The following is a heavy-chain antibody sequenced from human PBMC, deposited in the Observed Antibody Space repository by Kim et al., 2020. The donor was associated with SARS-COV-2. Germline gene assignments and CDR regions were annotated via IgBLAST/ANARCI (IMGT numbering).Heavy chain of an antibody. CDR1: GFTFSNYW. CDR3: GSWPG. CDR2: IKQDGSEK. V-gene: IGHV3-7*01. J-gene: IGHJ4*02. Sequence: GGSLRLSCAASGFTFSNYWMNWVRQAPGKGLEWVANIKQDGSEKNYVDSVKGRFTISRDNAKNSLYLQMNSLKAEDTAVYYCGSWPGWGRGTLVIVSS.